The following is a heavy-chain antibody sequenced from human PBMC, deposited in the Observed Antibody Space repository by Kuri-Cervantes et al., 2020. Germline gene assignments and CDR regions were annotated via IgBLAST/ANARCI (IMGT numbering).Heavy chain of an antibody. J-gene: IGHJ4*02. CDR1: GFTFSSYA. CDR2: ISGSGGST. CDR3: AKSYVPAGNNLGYFDY. V-gene: IGHV3-23*01. D-gene: IGHD2-2*01. Sequence: GGSLRLSCAASGFTFSSYAMSWVRQAPGKGLEWVSAISGSGGSTYYADSVKGRFTISRDNSKNTLYLQMNSLRAEDTDMYYCAKSYVPAGNNLGYFDYWGQGTLVTVSS.